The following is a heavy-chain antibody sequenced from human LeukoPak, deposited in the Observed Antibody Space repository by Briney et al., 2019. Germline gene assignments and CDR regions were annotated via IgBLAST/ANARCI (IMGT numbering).Heavy chain of an antibody. CDR3: AKDRQTGGINWFDP. Sequence: GASVKVSCKASGGTFTNYAINWVRQAPGQGLEWMGRIIPILDVTNYAQKFQGRVTITADQSTSTAYMELSSLRSEDTAVYYCAKDRQTGGINWFDPWGQGTLVTVSS. V-gene: IGHV1-69*04. CDR2: IIPILDVT. J-gene: IGHJ5*02. CDR1: GGTFTNYA. D-gene: IGHD7-27*01.